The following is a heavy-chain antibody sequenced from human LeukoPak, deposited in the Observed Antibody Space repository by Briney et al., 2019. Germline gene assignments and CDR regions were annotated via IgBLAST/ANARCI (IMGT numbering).Heavy chain of an antibody. J-gene: IGHJ4*02. D-gene: IGHD4-17*01. V-gene: IGHV3-48*04. Sequence: GGSLRLSCAASGFTFSSYSMNWVRQAPGKGLEWVSYNSSSSSTIYYADSVKGRFTISRDNAKNSLYLQMNSLRAEDTVVYYCARVSMSVTTLATPDYWGQGTLVTVSS. CDR3: ARVSMSVTTLATPDY. CDR1: GFTFSSYS. CDR2: NSSSSSTI.